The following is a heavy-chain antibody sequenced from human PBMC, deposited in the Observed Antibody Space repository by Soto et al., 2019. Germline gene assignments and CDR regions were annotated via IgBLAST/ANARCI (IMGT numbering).Heavy chain of an antibody. V-gene: IGHV1-69*02. Sequence: QVHLVQSGAEVKKPGSSVKVSCKASGGTLSNYNFNWVRQAPGQGLEWMGRISPILGITDYAQRFQGRVTITADKSTSIAYMEVNNLRSEDTAVYYCATSFVTMRDNWFDPWGQGTLVTVSS. CDR3: ATSFVTMRDNWFDP. CDR1: GGTLSNYN. CDR2: ISPILGIT. D-gene: IGHD2-21*02. J-gene: IGHJ5*02.